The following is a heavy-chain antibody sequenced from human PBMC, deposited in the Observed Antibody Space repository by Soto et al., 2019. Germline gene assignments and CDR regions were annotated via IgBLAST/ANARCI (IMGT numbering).Heavy chain of an antibody. Sequence: QVQLQESGPGLVKPSGTLSLTCSVPSGTISSSNWLTWVRQPPGKGLEWIGEINQSGSPNYNPTLRSRVTQSVDKSKSHFFLKQSSVTAAETAIYYCAGLGMVAAHREFVPWCQGTLVTVSS. V-gene: IGHV4-4*02. J-gene: IGHJ5*02. CDR3: AGLGMVAAHREFVP. D-gene: IGHD2-15*01. CDR1: SGTISSSNW. CDR2: INQSGSP.